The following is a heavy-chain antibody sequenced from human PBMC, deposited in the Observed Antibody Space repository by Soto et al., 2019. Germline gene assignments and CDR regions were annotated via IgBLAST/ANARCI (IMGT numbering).Heavy chain of an antibody. Sequence: SETLSLTCAVYGGSFSCYYWIWIRQPPGKGLEWIGEINHSGSTNYNPSLKSRVTISVDTSKNQFSLKLSSVTAADTAVYYCARAVRYYDSSGPKDYFDYWGQGTLVTVSS. J-gene: IGHJ4*02. V-gene: IGHV4-34*01. CDR2: INHSGST. CDR3: ARAVRYYDSSGPKDYFDY. D-gene: IGHD3-22*01. CDR1: GGSFSCYY.